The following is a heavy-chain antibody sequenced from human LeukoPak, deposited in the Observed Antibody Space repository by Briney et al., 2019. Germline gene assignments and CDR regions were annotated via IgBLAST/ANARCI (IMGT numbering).Heavy chain of an antibody. Sequence: GGSLGLSCAASGFTFSSYEMNWVRQAPGKGLEWVSYISSSGSTIYYADSVKGRFTISRDNAKNSLYLQMNSLRAEDTAVYYCARDGYTQSGGDYWGQGTLVTVSS. CDR3: ARDGYTQSGGDY. CDR1: GFTFSSYE. J-gene: IGHJ4*02. CDR2: ISSSGSTI. D-gene: IGHD5-24*01. V-gene: IGHV3-48*03.